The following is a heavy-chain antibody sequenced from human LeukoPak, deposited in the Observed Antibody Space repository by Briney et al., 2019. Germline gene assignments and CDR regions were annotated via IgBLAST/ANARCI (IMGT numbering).Heavy chain of an antibody. Sequence: PSETLSLTCTVSGGSINSSSYYWGWIRQPPGKGLEWIVSIYYSGSIYYSGSTYQNPSLKSRVTISVDTSKNQFSLKLSSVSAADTAVYYCAKSEGGWFDPWGQGTLVTVFS. D-gene: IGHD3-16*01. CDR2: IYYSGSIYYSGST. CDR1: GGSINSSSYY. V-gene: IGHV4-39*01. J-gene: IGHJ5*02. CDR3: AKSEGGWFDP.